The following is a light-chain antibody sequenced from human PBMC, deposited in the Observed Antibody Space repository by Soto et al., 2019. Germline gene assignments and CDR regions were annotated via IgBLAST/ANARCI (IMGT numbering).Light chain of an antibody. CDR1: QSVNSDY. CDR2: IAS. V-gene: IGKV3-20*01. CDR3: QQYGTSQWT. Sequence: EIVVTQSPGTLSLFPGERATLSCRATQSVNSDYLAWYQQKPGQAPRLLIYIASRRATGIPDRFSGSGSGTDFTLTISRLEPDDFAVDYCQQYGTSQWTFGQGTKVDIQ. J-gene: IGKJ1*01.